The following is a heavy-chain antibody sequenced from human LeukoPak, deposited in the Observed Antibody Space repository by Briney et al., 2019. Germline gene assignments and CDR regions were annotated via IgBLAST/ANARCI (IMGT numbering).Heavy chain of an antibody. CDR1: GGSISNYY. J-gene: IGHJ4*02. D-gene: IGHD3-22*01. V-gene: IGHV4-4*07. Sequence: SETLSLTCSVSGGSISNYYWSWIRQPAGKGLEWIGRIHTSGSTKYNPSLKSRVTMSLDKSKNQFSLKLSSVIAADTAVYYCANLHRDSDGYYYVDNWGQGTLVTVSS. CDR3: ANLHRDSDGYYYVDN. CDR2: IHTSGST.